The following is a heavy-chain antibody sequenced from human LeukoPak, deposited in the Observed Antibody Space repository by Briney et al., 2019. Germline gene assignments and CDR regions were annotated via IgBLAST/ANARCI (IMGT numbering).Heavy chain of an antibody. CDR1: GGSISSYY. D-gene: IGHD6-25*01. CDR3: ARDVGGALLDY. J-gene: IGHJ4*02. V-gene: IGHV4-59*01. CDR2: IYYSGST. Sequence: PSETLSLTCTVSGGSISSYYWSWIRQPPGKGLEWIGYIYYSGSTNYNPSLKSRVTISVDTSKNQFSLKLSSVTAADTAVYYCARDVGGALLDYWGQGTLVTVSS.